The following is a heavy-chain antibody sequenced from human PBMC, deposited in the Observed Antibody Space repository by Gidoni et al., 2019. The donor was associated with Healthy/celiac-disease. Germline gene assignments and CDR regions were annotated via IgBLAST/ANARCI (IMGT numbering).Heavy chain of an antibody. CDR1: GFPFSSYS. CDR2: ISSSSSYI. V-gene: IGHV3-21*01. J-gene: IGHJ4*02. CDR3: ARPPRSGWYLEY. D-gene: IGHD6-19*01. Sequence: EVQLVESGGGLVKPGGSLRLSCAASGFPFSSYSMNWVRQAPGKGLEWVSSISSSSSYIYYADSVKGRFTISRDNAKNSLYLQMNSLRAEDTAVYYCARPPRSGWYLEYWGQGTLVTVSS.